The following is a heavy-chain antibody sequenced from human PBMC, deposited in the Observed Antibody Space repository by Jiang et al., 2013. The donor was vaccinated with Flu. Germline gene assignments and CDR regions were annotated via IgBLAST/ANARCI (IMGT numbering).Heavy chain of an antibody. CDR2: IYYSGST. CDR1: GGSISSYY. Sequence: TCTVSGGSISSYYWSWIRQPPGKGLEWIGYIYYSGSTNYNPSLKSRVTISVDTSKNQFSLKLSSVTAADTAVYYCARWEKGYYYDSSGYYRSPGMDVWGKGTTVTVSS. CDR3: ARWEKGYYYDSSGYYRSPGMDV. D-gene: IGHD3-22*01. J-gene: IGHJ6*04. V-gene: IGHV4-59*08.